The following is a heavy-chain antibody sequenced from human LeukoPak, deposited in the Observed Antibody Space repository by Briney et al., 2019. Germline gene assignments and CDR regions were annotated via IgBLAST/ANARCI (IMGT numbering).Heavy chain of an antibody. D-gene: IGHD2-2*03. CDR2: ISPSGTTM. J-gene: IGHJ3*02. Sequence: GGSLRLSCAASGVNFHSHEMNWVRQAPGKGLEFISYISPSGTTMYYADSVKGRFTISRDNAKNSLYLQMNSLRAEDTAGYYCARGGYCTTALCYAMNAFDIWGQGTMVTVSS. V-gene: IGHV3-48*03. CDR3: ARGGYCTTALCYAMNAFDI. CDR1: GVNFHSHE.